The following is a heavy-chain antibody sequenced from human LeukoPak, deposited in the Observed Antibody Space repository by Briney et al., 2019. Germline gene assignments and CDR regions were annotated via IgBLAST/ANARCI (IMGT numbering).Heavy chain of an antibody. CDR2: IRSKANSYAT. Sequence: GGSLRLSCAASGFTFSGSAMHWVRQASGKGLEWVGRIRSKANSYATAYAASVKGRFTISRGDSKNTAYLQMNSLKTEDTAVYYCTSDAYGSGRPDDYWGQGTLVTVSS. V-gene: IGHV3-73*01. CDR3: TSDAYGSGRPDDY. J-gene: IGHJ4*02. CDR1: GFTFSGSA. D-gene: IGHD3-10*01.